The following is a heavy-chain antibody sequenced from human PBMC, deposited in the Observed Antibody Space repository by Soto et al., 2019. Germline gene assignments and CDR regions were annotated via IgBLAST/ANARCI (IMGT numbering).Heavy chain of an antibody. CDR1: GGTFSSYA. CDR3: ARYQLLYVPNWFDP. CDR2: IIPIFGTA. Sequence: GASVKVSCKASGGTFSSYAISWVRQAPGQGLEWMGGIIPIFGTANYAQKFQGRVTITADESTSTAYMELSSLRSEDTAVYYCARYQLLYVPNWFDPWGQGTLVTVFS. D-gene: IGHD2-8*01. V-gene: IGHV1-69*13. J-gene: IGHJ5*02.